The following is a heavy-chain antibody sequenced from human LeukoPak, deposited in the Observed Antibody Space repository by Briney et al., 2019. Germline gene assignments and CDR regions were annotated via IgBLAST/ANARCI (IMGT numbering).Heavy chain of an antibody. D-gene: IGHD2/OR15-2a*01. CDR3: ARNDGTTSWVDY. V-gene: IGHV4-59*01. J-gene: IGHJ4*02. Sequence: SETLSLTCTVSGGSISSYYWSWIRQPPGKGLEWIGYVSHSGSTNYNPSLKSRVSISVDTSKNQFSLKLRSVTAADTAVYYCARNDGTTSWVDYWGQGTLVTVSS. CDR2: VSHSGST. CDR1: GGSISSYY.